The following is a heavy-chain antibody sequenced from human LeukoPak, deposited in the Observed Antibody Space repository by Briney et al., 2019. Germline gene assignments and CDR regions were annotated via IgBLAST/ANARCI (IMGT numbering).Heavy chain of an antibody. CDR1: GGSISSGSYY. J-gene: IGHJ3*02. CDR2: IYTSGST. CDR3: ARTGWFQDAFDI. V-gene: IGHV4-61*02. D-gene: IGHD6-19*01. Sequence: SETLSLTCTVSGGSISSGSYYWSWIRQPAGKGLEWIGRIYTSGSTNYNPSLKSRVTISVDTSKNQFPLKLSSVTAADTAVYYCARTGWFQDAFDIWGQGTMVTVSS.